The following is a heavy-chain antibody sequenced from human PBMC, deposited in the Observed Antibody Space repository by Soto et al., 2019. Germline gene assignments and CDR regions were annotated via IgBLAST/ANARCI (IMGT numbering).Heavy chain of an antibody. Sequence: EVQLVESGGGLVQPGGSLRLSCAASGFTFSSYSMNWVRQVPGKGLEWVSYISSSSSTIYYADSVKGRFTISRDNAKNSLYLQMNSLRAEDTAVYYCARGGGCSGGSCNVDYWGQGTLVTVSS. V-gene: IGHV3-48*01. CDR1: GFTFSSYS. CDR3: ARGGGCSGGSCNVDY. J-gene: IGHJ4*02. D-gene: IGHD2-15*01. CDR2: ISSSSSTI.